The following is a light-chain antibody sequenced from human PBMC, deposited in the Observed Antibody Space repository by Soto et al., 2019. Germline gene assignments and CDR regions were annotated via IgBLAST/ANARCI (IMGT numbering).Light chain of an antibody. CDR3: LQHYSYLWT. J-gene: IGKJ1*01. Sequence: DIQMTQSPSSLSASVGDRVTITCRASQDIGNNLGWYQQKPGNAPRRLIYAASSLQSGVPSRFSGSGSGTEFTLTISSLQPEDFATYYCLQHYSYLWTFXQGTKV. CDR1: QDIGNN. CDR2: AAS. V-gene: IGKV1-17*01.